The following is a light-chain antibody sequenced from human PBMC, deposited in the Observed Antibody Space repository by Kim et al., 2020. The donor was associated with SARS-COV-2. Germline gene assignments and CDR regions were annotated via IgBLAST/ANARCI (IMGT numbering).Light chain of an antibody. J-gene: IGKJ1*01. CDR2: GPF. V-gene: IGKV1-12*01. CDR3: REVNRFPPGT. Sequence: SVGYTVTVPCSASQDMSCLFAWYQQNPGKDPKLLIYGPFRLPRGVPSGFSGRGSGTDFTLTLSSLQPDDFATYSRREVNRFPPGTFGQGAKVDI. CDR1: QDMSCL.